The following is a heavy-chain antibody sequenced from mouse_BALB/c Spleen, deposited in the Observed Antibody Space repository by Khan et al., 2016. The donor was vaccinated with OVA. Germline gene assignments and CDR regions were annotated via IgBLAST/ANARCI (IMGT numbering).Heavy chain of an antibody. J-gene: IGHJ4*01. V-gene: IGHV14-1*02. CDR1: GFNIKDYY. CDR3: ARRDYEAMDY. Sequence: VQLKQSGAELVRPGALVKLSCKASGFNIKDYYIHWVKQRPEQGLEWIGWIDPENGNTIYDPKFQGKARITADTSSNTAYLQLSSLTSEDTAVYYGARRDYEAMDYWGQGTSVTVSS. D-gene: IGHD2-4*01. CDR2: IDPENGNT.